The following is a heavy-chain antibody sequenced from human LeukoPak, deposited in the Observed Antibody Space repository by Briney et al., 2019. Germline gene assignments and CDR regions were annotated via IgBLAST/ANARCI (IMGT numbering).Heavy chain of an antibody. V-gene: IGHV4-39*07. Sequence: KPSETLSLTCTVSGGSISSSSYYWGWIRQPPGKGLVWFWSLYCSGITYYNPSLKSRVTITVDTSRNQFSLKLTSVTAADTAVYYCARGRSYWNYQTNGYFDYWGQGTLVTVSS. CDR2: LYCSGIT. D-gene: IGHD1-7*01. CDR1: GGSISSSSYY. CDR3: ARGRSYWNYQTNGYFDY. J-gene: IGHJ4*02.